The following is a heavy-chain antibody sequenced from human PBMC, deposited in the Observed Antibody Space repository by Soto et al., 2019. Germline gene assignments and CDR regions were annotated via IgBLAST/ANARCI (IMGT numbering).Heavy chain of an antibody. CDR2: IFYSGTT. CDR1: GGSFSGYY. CDR3: ARSVDP. V-gene: IGHV4-31*11. J-gene: IGHJ5*02. Sequence: SETLSLTCAVYGGSFSGYYWSWIRQHPEKGLEWIGYIFYSGTTYYNPSLKSRVTISVDTSKNQFSLKLNSVTTADTAVYYCARSVDPWGQGTLVTVSS.